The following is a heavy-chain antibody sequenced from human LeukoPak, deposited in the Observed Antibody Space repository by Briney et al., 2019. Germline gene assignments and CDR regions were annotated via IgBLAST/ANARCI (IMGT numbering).Heavy chain of an antibody. CDR1: GGSISSSSYY. V-gene: IGHV4-39*07. Sequence: PSETLSLTCTVSGGSISSSSYYWGWIRQPPGKGLEWIGSIYYSGSTYYNPSLKSRVTMSVDTSKNQFSLKLSSVTAADTAVYYCARTYTMTTIDYWGQGTLVTVSS. CDR2: IYYSGST. D-gene: IGHD4-17*01. CDR3: ARTYTMTTIDY. J-gene: IGHJ4*02.